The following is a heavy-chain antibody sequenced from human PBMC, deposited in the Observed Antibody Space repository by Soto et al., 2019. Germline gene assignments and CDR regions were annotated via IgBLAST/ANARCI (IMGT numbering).Heavy chain of an antibody. V-gene: IGHV3-64*01. CDR3: AREGGSYYFDY. CDR1: GFTFSSYA. D-gene: IGHD1-26*01. J-gene: IGHJ4*02. Sequence: EVQLVESGGGLAQPGGSLRLSCAASGFTFSSYAMHWVRQAPGKGLEYVSTISTNGGSTYNVNSVKGRFTISRDNSKNTLYLQMGSLRAEDMAVYYCAREGGSYYFDYWGQGTLVTVSS. CDR2: ISTNGGST.